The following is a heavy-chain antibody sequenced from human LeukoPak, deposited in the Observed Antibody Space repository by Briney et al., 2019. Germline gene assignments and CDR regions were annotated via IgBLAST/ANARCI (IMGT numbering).Heavy chain of an antibody. CDR3: ARAGVTWGYDY. Sequence: GGSLRLSCAASGFTISNSWMSWVRQAPGKGLEWVANIKQDVSEKYYVDSVKGRFTISRDNAKNSLYLQMNSLRAEDTAVYYCARAGVTWGYDYWGQGTLVTVSS. CDR2: IKQDVSEK. V-gene: IGHV3-7*01. CDR1: GFTISNSW. J-gene: IGHJ4*02. D-gene: IGHD2-8*01.